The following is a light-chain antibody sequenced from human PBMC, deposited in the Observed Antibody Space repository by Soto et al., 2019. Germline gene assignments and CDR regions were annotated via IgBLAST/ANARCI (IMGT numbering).Light chain of an antibody. J-gene: IGKJ4*02. CDR3: QQSYSTPLT. CDR2: SAS. CDR1: QSISSN. V-gene: IGKV1-39*01. Sequence: DIEMTQSPSSLSASAGERVTITCRASQSISSNLNWYQQQPGKAPKLLIYSASTWKSGVPSRFSGSGSGTDFTLTISSLEPEDFAAYCCQQSYSTPLTFGGGTKVEIK.